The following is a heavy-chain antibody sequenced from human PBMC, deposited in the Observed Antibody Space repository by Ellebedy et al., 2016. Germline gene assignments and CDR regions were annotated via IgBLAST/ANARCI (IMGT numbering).Heavy chain of an antibody. CDR1: GFTFSRSP. CDR2: IKPGESEK. CDR3: AREFGYGTEGFDY. D-gene: IGHD5-12*01. Sequence: GESLKISXAASGFTFSRSPMSWVRQAPGKGLEWVASIKPGESEKHYVDSVKGRFTISRDNVKNFVYLHMNSLRAEDTAVYYCAREFGYGTEGFDYWGQGTLVTVSS. J-gene: IGHJ4*02. V-gene: IGHV3-7*01.